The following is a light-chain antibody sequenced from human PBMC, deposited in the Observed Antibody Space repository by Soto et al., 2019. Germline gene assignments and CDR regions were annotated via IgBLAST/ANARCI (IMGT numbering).Light chain of an antibody. CDR3: QSYDSSLSGDV. V-gene: IGLV1-40*01. Sequence: QSVLTQPPSGSGAPGQRVTISCTGSSSNIGAGYDVHWYQQLPGTAPKLLIYGNSNRPSGVPDRFSGSKSGTSASLAITGLQAEDEADYYCQSYDSSLSGDVCGTGTKLTVL. CDR1: SSNIGAGYD. CDR2: GNS. J-gene: IGLJ1*01.